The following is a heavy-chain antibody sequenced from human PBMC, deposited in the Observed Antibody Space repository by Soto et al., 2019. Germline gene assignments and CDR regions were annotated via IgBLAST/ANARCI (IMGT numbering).Heavy chain of an antibody. V-gene: IGHV4-59*01. D-gene: IGHD2-15*01. Sequence: QVQLQESGPGLVKPSETLSLTCTVSGGSISSYYWSWIRQPPGKGLEWIGYIYYSGSTNYNPSLNRRVTISVDTSKNQFSLKLSSVTAADTAVYYCARSYRRYCSGGSCYSYYYYYMDVWGKGTTVTVSS. CDR3: ARSYRRYCSGGSCYSYYYYYMDV. CDR1: GGSISSYY. CDR2: IYYSGST. J-gene: IGHJ6*03.